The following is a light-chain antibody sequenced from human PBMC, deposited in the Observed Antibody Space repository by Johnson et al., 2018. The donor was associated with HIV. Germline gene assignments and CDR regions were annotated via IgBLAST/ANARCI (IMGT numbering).Light chain of an antibody. V-gene: IGLV1-51*01. J-gene: IGLJ1*01. Sequence: QSVLTQPPSVSAAPGQKVTISCSGNSSNIGNNYVSWYQQFPETAPKLLIYDTNKRPSGIPDRFSGSKSGTSATLGITGLQAGDEADYYCGTWDGTLSGVFGTGTKVTVL. CDR3: GTWDGTLSGV. CDR2: DTN. CDR1: SSNIGNNY.